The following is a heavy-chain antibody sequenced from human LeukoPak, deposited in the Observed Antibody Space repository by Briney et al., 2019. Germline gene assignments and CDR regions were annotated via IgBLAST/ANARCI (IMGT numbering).Heavy chain of an antibody. Sequence: GGSLRLSCAASGFTFSSYEMNWVRQAPGKGLEWISYISTSTTTIYYANSVKGRFTISRDNAKKSLYLQMNSLRVEDTGVYYCASWGEGALDNWGQGTLVTVSS. D-gene: IGHD1-26*01. J-gene: IGHJ4*02. V-gene: IGHV3-48*03. CDR1: GFTFSSYE. CDR3: ASWGEGALDN. CDR2: ISTSTTTI.